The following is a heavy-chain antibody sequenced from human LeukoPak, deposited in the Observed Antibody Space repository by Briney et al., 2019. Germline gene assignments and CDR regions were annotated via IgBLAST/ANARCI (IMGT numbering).Heavy chain of an antibody. V-gene: IGHV3-7*01. CDR2: IKQDGSEK. J-gene: IGHJ3*02. D-gene: IGHD5-12*01. Sequence: SGGSLRLSCAASGFTFSSYWMSLVRQAPGKGLEWVANIKQDGSEKYYVDSVKGRFTVSRDNAKNSLYLQMNSLRAEDTAVYYCARCGYGVRDAFDIWGQGTMVTVSS. CDR3: ARCGYGVRDAFDI. CDR1: GFTFSSYW.